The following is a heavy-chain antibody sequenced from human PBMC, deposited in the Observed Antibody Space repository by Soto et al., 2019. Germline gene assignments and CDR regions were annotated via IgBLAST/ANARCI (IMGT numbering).Heavy chain of an antibody. V-gene: IGHV3-33*01. Sequence: SLRLSCAASGFTFSSYGMHWVRQAPGKGLEWVAVIWYDGSNKYYADSVKGRFTISRDNSKNTLYLQMNSLRAEDTAVYYCARERDYDFWSGYLDYWGQGTLVTVSS. D-gene: IGHD3-3*01. J-gene: IGHJ4*02. CDR3: ARERDYDFWSGYLDY. CDR2: IWYDGSNK. CDR1: GFTFSSYG.